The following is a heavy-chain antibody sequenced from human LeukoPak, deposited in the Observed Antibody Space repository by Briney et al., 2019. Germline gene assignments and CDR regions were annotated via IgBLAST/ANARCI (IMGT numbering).Heavy chain of an antibody. CDR2: INHSGST. D-gene: IGHD2-2*01. Sequence: PSETLSLTCTVSGGSISSYYWSWIRQPPGKGLEWIGEINHSGSTNYNPSLKSRVTISVDTSKNQFSLKLSSVTAADTAVYYCARGFPIVVVPAANWFDPRGQGTLVTVSS. CDR3: ARGFPIVVVPAANWFDP. V-gene: IGHV4-34*01. J-gene: IGHJ5*02. CDR1: GGSISSYY.